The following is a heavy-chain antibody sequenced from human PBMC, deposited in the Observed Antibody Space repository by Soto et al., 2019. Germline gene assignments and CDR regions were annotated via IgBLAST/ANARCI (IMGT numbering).Heavy chain of an antibody. V-gene: IGHV1-69*01. Sequence: QVHLVQSGAEVKKPGSSVKVSCRTSGSSDRKYAIGWVRQAPGQGLEWMGLINPFYDTTNYAQKFQGRVTITADQSTGTSYLEVRSLRSEDTAVYYCARDVARSGSYFDHLGQGTRVTVSS. CDR3: ARDVARSGSYFDH. CDR1: GSSDRKYA. D-gene: IGHD1-26*01. J-gene: IGHJ4*02. CDR2: INPFYDTT.